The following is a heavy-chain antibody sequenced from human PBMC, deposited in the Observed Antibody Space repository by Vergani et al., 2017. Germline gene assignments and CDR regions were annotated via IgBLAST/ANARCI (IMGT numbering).Heavy chain of an antibody. CDR1: GYTFTGYY. CDR2: INPNSGGT. J-gene: IGHJ6*02. V-gene: IGHV1-2*02. CDR3: ARTVSPAVAGTGVYYDYGMDV. D-gene: IGHD6-19*01. Sequence: QVQLVQSGAEVKKPGASLKVSCKASGYTFTGYYMHWVRQAPGQGLEWMGWINPNSGGTNYAKKFQGRVTMTRDTSSSTAYMELSRLRADDTAVYYCARTVSPAVAGTGVYYDYGMDVWGQGTTVTVSS.